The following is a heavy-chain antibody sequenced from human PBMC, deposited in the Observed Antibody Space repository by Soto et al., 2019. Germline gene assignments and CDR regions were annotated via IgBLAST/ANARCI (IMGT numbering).Heavy chain of an antibody. Sequence: PSETLSLTCTVSGGSISTHYWSWIRQPPGKGLEWIGYIDYNGNTNYNPSLKSRVTISVDTSKNQFSLNLSSVTAADTAVYYCARDVVAGTLDYWGQGILVTVSS. J-gene: IGHJ4*02. CDR2: IDYNGNT. CDR3: ARDVVAGTLDY. V-gene: IGHV4-59*11. D-gene: IGHD2-21*01. CDR1: GGSISTHY.